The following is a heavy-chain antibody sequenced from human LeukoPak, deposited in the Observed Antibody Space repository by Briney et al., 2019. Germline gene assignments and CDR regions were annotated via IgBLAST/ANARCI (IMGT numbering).Heavy chain of an antibody. J-gene: IGHJ4*02. Sequence: PGGSLRLSCAASGFTFSSYTFNWVRQAPGKGLEWVASITSTSTYIYYADSVQGRFAVSRDNAKNSLYLQMNSLRAEDTAVFYCGRRGPNNSGLDYWGQGTLVTVSS. CDR1: GFTFSSYT. D-gene: IGHD5-12*01. V-gene: IGHV3-21*01. CDR3: GRRGPNNSGLDY. CDR2: ITSTSTYI.